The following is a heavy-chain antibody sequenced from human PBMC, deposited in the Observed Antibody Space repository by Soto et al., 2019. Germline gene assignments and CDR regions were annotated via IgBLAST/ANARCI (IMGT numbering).Heavy chain of an antibody. CDR1: GGSISSGGYS. D-gene: IGHD4-17*01. V-gene: IGHV4-30-2*01. CDR2: IYLSGST. CDR3: ARSETRDYGDYSNWFDP. J-gene: IGHJ5*02. Sequence: QLQLQESGSGLVKPSQTLSLTCAVSGGSISSGGYSWSWIRQPPGKGLEWIGYIYLSGSTYYNPSLKSRVTISVDRSKNQFSLKLSSVTAADTAVYYCARSETRDYGDYSNWFDPWGQGTLVTVSS.